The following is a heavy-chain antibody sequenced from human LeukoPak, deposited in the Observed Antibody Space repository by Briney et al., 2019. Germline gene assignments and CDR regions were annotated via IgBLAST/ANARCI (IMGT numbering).Heavy chain of an antibody. Sequence: GGSLRLSCRASGFTFTNYWMNWVRQAPGKGLEWVANINKDGSEKNYVDSMKGRFTISRDNAKNSLFLQMNSLRAEDTAVYYCARVLRYCSGGNCYSGGLGYMDVWGKGTTVTISS. J-gene: IGHJ6*03. CDR1: GFTFTNYW. CDR3: ARVLRYCSGGNCYSGGLGYMDV. V-gene: IGHV3-7*03. D-gene: IGHD2-15*01. CDR2: INKDGSEK.